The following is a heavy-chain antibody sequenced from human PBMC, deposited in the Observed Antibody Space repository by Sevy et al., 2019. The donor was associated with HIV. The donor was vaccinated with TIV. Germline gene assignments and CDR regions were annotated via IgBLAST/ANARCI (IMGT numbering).Heavy chain of an antibody. V-gene: IGHV1-69*13. J-gene: IGHJ4*02. CDR2: IIPILHTT. Sequence: ASVKVSCKASGGSISTYAFTWVRQAPGQGLEWVGGIIPILHTTNYAQKFQGRVTITADESTSTAYMKLNSLRSEDTAVYYCATDLMEATNGFDSWGQRTLVTVSS. CDR3: ATDLMEATNGFDS. D-gene: IGHD1-26*01. CDR1: GGSISTYA.